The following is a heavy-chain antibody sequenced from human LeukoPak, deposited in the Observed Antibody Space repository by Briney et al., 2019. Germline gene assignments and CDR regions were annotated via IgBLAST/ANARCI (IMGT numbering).Heavy chain of an antibody. Sequence: PGGSLRLSCAASGFTFSSYSMSWVRQAPGKGLEWVSYISSSSSTIYYADSAKGRFTTSRDNAKNSLYLQMNSLRAEDTAVYYCARARPYDYWGQGTLVTVSS. CDR2: ISSSSSTI. J-gene: IGHJ4*02. CDR3: ARARPYDY. CDR1: GFTFSSYS. V-gene: IGHV3-48*01.